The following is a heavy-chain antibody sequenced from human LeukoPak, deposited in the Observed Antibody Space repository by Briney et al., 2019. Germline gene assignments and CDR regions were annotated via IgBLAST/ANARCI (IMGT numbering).Heavy chain of an antibody. CDR2: ISSSSSYI. V-gene: IGHV3-21*01. D-gene: IGHD2-15*01. Sequence: GGSLRLSCAASGFTFSSYSMNWVRQAPRKGLEWVSSISSSSSYIYYADSVKGRFTISRDNAKNSLYLQMNSLRAEDTAVYYCARDAGTGARWDIVVVVAATVDNWFDPWGQGTLVTVSS. CDR3: ARDAGTGARWDIVVVVAATVDNWFDP. CDR1: GFTFSSYS. J-gene: IGHJ5*02.